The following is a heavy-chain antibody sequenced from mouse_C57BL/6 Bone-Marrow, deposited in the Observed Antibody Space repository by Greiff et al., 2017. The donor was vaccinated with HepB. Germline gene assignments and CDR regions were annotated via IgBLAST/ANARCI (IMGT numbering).Heavy chain of an antibody. CDR3: AREQITTVVATGGFDY. J-gene: IGHJ2*01. CDR2: IHPNSGST. V-gene: IGHV1-64*01. CDR1: GYTFTSYW. D-gene: IGHD1-1*01. Sequence: QVQLQQPGAELVKPGASVKLSCKASGYTFTSYWMHWVKQKPGQGLEWIGMIHPNSGSTNYNEKFKSKATLTVDKSSSTAYMQLSSLTSEDSAVYYCAREQITTVVATGGFDYWGQGTTLTVSS.